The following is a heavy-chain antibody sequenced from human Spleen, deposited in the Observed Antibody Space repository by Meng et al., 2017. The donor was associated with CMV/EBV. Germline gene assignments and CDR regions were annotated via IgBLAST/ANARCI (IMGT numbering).Heavy chain of an antibody. CDR2: IYHSGTT. V-gene: IGHV4-38-2*01. CDR1: DSTFSGYG. Sequence: ESLKISCAVSDSTFSGYGIHWVRQAPGKGLEWIGNIYHSGTTNYNPSLKRRVTISVDTSKNQLSLKVSSVTAADTAVYYCARVLQWFGADYWGQGTLVTVSS. J-gene: IGHJ4*02. CDR3: ARVLQWFGADY. D-gene: IGHD3-10*01.